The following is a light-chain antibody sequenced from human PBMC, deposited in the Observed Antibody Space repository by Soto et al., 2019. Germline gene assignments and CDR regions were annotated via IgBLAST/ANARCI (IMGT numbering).Light chain of an antibody. CDR1: QSVGRN. Sequence: EIVMTQSPATLSVSPGERATLSCRASQSVGRNLAWYQQRPGQAPRLLIHGASARPSGVPARFSGSGSGTDFTLTIISLQSEDFAVYYCQQYSDSLITFGPGTTVDLK. V-gene: IGKV3-15*01. CDR3: QQYSDSLIT. J-gene: IGKJ3*01. CDR2: GAS.